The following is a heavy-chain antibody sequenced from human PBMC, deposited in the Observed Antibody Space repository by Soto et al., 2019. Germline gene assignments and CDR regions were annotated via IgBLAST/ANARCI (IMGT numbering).Heavy chain of an antibody. V-gene: IGHV3-74*01. CDR2: INSDGSST. CDR1: GFTFSSYW. D-gene: IGHD6-19*01. J-gene: IGHJ4*02. CDR3: AVAVAAATAIGY. Sequence: EVQLVESGGGLVQPGGSLRLSCAASGFTFSSYWMHWVRQAPGKGLVWVSRINSDGSSTSYADSVKGGFTISRDNAKNTLYLQMSRLRAEDTPVYYCAVAVAAATAIGYWGQGTLVTVSS.